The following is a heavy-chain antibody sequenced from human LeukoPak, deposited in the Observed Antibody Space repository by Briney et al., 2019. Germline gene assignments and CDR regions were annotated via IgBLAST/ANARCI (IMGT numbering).Heavy chain of an antibody. D-gene: IGHD3-9*01. CDR1: GGSFSGYY. CDR3: AVRAGYPYYYYYMDV. V-gene: IGHV4-34*01. J-gene: IGHJ6*03. Sequence: SETLSLTFAVYGGSFSGYYWSWIRQPPGKGLELIGEINHSGSTNYNPSLKSRVTISVDTSKNQFSLKLSSVTAADTAVYYCAVRAGYPYYYYYMDVWGKGTTVTVSS. CDR2: INHSGST.